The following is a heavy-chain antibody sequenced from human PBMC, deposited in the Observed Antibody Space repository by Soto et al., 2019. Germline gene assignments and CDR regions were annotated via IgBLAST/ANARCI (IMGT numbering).Heavy chain of an antibody. CDR1: GYTFSVYW. D-gene: IGHD2-8*01. J-gene: IGHJ4*02. CDR2: IYPDDSDT. V-gene: IGHV5-51*01. Sequence: GESLKISCKASGYTFSVYWIGWVRQMPGKGLEWMGNIYPDDSDTSNNPSFDGRVTVSADKSISTAYLQWSSLKASDTAMYYCARLSGCNNGVCYKFDDWGQGTLVTVTS. CDR3: ARLSGCNNGVCYKFDD.